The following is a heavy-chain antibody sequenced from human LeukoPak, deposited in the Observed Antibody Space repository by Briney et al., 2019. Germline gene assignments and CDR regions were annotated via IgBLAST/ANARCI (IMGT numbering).Heavy chain of an antibody. CDR1: GFTFRRYW. CDR3: TRQDVPHPLFGFDV. Sequence: GGSLSLSCAASGFTFRRYWMHWVRQSPGKGLVWVSRIRDDGGFTNYADSVKGRFTISRDNPKNTLYLQMNSPRDEDTAAYYCTRQDVPHPLFGFDVWGQRTTVT. CDR2: IRDDGGFT. V-gene: IGHV3-74*01. D-gene: IGHD3-3*01. J-gene: IGHJ3*01.